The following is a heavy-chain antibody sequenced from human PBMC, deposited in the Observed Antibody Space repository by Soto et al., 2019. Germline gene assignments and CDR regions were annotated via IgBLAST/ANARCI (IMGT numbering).Heavy chain of an antibody. CDR2: IYHSGNT. D-gene: IGHD1-1*01. V-gene: IGHV4-4*02. Sequence: QVQLQESGPGLVKPSGTLSLTCAVSGGSISSSNWWSWVRQPPGKGLEWIGEIYHSGNTNYNPSLKSRVTRAVDRSRNQFSLKMSSVTAADTAVYSCARRGADGRVDYWGQGTLVTVSS. J-gene: IGHJ4*02. CDR1: GGSISSSNW. CDR3: ARRGADGRVDY.